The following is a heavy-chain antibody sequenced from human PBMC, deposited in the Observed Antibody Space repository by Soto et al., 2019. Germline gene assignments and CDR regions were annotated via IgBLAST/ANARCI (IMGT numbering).Heavy chain of an antibody. CDR3: ARATTVTTYFDY. CDR1: GGSIRSYY. CDR2: IYHSGST. J-gene: IGHJ4*02. V-gene: IGHV4-59*01. D-gene: IGHD4-4*01. Sequence: PSETLSLTCTVSGGSIRSYYWSWIRQPPGKGLEWIGYIYHSGSTNYNPSLKSRVTISVDTSKNQFSLKLSSVTAADTAVYYCARATTVTTYFDYWGQGTLVTVSS.